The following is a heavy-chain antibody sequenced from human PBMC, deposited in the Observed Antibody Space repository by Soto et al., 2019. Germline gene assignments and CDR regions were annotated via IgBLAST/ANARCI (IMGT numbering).Heavy chain of an antibody. CDR1: GYTFTSYD. D-gene: IGHD6-6*01. J-gene: IGHJ5*02. CDR3: ARGPARPHLHWFDP. V-gene: IGHV1-8*01. CDR2: MNPNSGNT. Sequence: QVQLVQSGAEVKKPGASVKVSCKASGYTFTSYDINWVRQATGQRLEWMGWMNPNSGNTDYSQKFQGRVTMTTNTSINPGYMEQSGLKSENTGVYYCARGPARPHLHWFDPWGQGNLVTVSS.